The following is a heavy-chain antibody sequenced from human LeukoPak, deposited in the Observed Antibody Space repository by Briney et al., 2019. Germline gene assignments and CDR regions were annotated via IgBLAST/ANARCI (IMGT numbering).Heavy chain of an antibody. D-gene: IGHD3-3*01. V-gene: IGHV4-4*07. Sequence: PSETLSLTCTVSGSSISSYYWSWIRQPAGKGREWIGRIYTSGSTNYNPSLKSRVTMSVDTSKNQFSLKLSSVTAADTAVYYCAAGFWSGYFDYWGQGTLVTVSS. CDR3: AAGFWSGYFDY. CDR2: IYTSGST. CDR1: GSSISSYY. J-gene: IGHJ4*02.